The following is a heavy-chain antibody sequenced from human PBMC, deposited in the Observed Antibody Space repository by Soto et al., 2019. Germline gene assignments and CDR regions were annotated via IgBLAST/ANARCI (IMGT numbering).Heavy chain of an antibody. CDR2: IHYSGTT. CDR1: GTSISSYY. CDR3: ARYNSYAIDY. J-gene: IGHJ4*02. Sequence: LSLTCTVSGTSISSYYLRWIRQPPGKGLEWIANIHYSGTTNYNPSLASRVTLSVDTSKNQFSLKMTSVTAADRAMYFCARYNSYAIDYWGRGTLVTVSS. V-gene: IGHV4-59*01. D-gene: IGHD2-8*01.